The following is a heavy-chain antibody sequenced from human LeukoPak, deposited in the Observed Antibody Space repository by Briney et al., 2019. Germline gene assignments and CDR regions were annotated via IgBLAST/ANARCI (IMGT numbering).Heavy chain of an antibody. Sequence: GGSLRPSCAASGFTFSSYSMNWVRQAPGKGLEWVSSISSSSSYIYYADSVKGRFTISRDNAKNSLYLQMNSLRAEDTAVYYCARTLLRFLEGSYYYYMDVWGKGTTVTVSS. D-gene: IGHD3-3*01. CDR2: ISSSSSYI. CDR3: ARTLLRFLEGSYYYYMDV. J-gene: IGHJ6*03. V-gene: IGHV3-21*01. CDR1: GFTFSSYS.